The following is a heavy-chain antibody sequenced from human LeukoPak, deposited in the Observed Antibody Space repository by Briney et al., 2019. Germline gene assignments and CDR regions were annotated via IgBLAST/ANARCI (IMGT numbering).Heavy chain of an antibody. CDR1: GYTFTGYY. V-gene: IGHV1-2*02. CDR3: ARGRYGDSLDTFDI. Sequence: ASVKVSCKASGYTFTGYYMHWVRQAPRQGLEWMGWINPNSGGTNYAQKFQGRVTMTRDTSISTAYMELSRLRSDDTAVYYCARGRYGDSLDTFDIWGQGTMVTVSS. CDR2: INPNSGGT. J-gene: IGHJ3*02. D-gene: IGHD4-17*01.